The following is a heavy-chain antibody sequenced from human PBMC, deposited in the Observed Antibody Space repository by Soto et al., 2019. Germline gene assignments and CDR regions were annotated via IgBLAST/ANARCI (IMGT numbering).Heavy chain of an antibody. CDR2: INNSGST. D-gene: IGHD7-27*01. CDR1: GGTIGNYH. CDR3: ARGWGRIFDY. Sequence: PSETQSLTCNVSGGTIGNYHWSWIRQPPGKGLEWIGYINNSGSTNYNPSLKSRVTISVDTSKNQLSLKLSSVTAADTAVYYCARGWGRIFDYWGQGTLVTVSS. V-gene: IGHV4-59*12. J-gene: IGHJ4*02.